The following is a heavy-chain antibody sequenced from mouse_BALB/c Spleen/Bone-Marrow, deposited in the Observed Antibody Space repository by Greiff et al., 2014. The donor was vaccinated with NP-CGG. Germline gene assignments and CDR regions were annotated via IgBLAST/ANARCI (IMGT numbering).Heavy chain of an antibody. V-gene: IGHV1-9*01. CDR2: ILPGSVTT. CDR1: GYTFSSYW. J-gene: IGHJ2*01. CDR3: ARDHFDH. Sequence: QVQLKDSGTELIKPGASVKISCKATGYTFSSYWIEWIKQRPGHGLEWIGEILPGSVTTNYNGRFKGKATFTADTSSNTAYIQLSSLTSEDSAVYYCARDHFDHWGPGTTLTVSS.